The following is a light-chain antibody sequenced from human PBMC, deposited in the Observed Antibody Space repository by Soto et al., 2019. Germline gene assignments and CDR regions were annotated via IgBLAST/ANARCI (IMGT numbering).Light chain of an antibody. CDR1: SSDVGGYNY. Sequence: QSALTQPRSVSGSPGQSVTISCTGTSSDVGGYNYVSWYQQHPDKAPKFILYDVTQRPSGVPDRFSGSKSGNTASLTISRLQAEDEADYYCCSYAGSYTLIFGGGTKVTVL. V-gene: IGLV2-11*01. J-gene: IGLJ2*01. CDR2: DVT. CDR3: CSYAGSYTLI.